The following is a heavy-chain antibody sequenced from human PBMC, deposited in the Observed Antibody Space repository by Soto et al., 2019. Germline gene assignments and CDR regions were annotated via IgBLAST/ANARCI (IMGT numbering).Heavy chain of an antibody. V-gene: IGHV1-3*04. D-gene: IGHD6-25*01. Sequence: QVQVVQSGAEVKKPGASVRLSCKTSGYSFTSCALHWVRKAPGQSFEWMGWINTDSGTTKYSQKLQGRVTITKDASATTAYMELRSLSSEDTTIYYCVRDRAAVWYLDLWGRGTLVTVSS. CDR3: VRDRAAVWYLDL. J-gene: IGHJ2*01. CDR1: GYSFTSCA. CDR2: INTDSGTT.